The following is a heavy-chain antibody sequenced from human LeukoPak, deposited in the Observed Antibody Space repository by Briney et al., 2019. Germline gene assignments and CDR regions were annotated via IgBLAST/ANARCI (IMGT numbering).Heavy chain of an antibody. D-gene: IGHD3-10*01. CDR1: GGTFSSYA. CDR3: SRANYGSGSYFTAVLDY. Sequence: SVKVSYKASGGTFSSYAISWVRQAPGQGLEWMGGIIPIFGTANHAQKFQGRVTITADESTSTAYMELSRLRSEDTAVYYCSRANYGSGSYFTAVLDYWGQGTLVPVSS. J-gene: IGHJ4*02. V-gene: IGHV1-69*13. CDR2: IIPIFGTA.